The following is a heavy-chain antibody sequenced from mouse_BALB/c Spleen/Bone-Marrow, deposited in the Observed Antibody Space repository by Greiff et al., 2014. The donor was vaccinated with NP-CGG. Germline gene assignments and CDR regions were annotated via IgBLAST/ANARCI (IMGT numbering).Heavy chain of an antibody. CDR1: GFTFSNYA. CDR2: ITSGGPT. V-gene: IGHV5-6-5*01. D-gene: IGHD2-14*01. J-gene: IGHJ3*01. CDR3: ARNFRYDPSWFAY. Sequence: EAQLVESGGGLVKPGGSLKLSCAASGFTFSNYAMSWVRQTPEKRLEWVASITSGGPTYYSASVKGLFTISRDNARNILYLQMSSLRSEDTAIYFCARNFRYDPSWFAYWGQGTLVTVSA.